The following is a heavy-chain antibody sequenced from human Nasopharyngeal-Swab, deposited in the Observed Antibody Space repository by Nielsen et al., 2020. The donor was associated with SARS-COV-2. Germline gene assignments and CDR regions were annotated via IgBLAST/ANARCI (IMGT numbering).Heavy chain of an antibody. V-gene: IGHV3-23*01. CDR1: GFTFSSYA. CDR2: ISGSGDTT. Sequence: ETLSLTCAASGFTFSSYAMTWVRQAPGKGLEWVSIISGSGDTTYYADSMKDRFTISRDNSKNTLYLQTNSLRVEDTAVYYCAKAPYLRGLDVWGQGTTVTVSS. CDR3: AKAPYLRGLDV. J-gene: IGHJ6*02. D-gene: IGHD2-21*01.